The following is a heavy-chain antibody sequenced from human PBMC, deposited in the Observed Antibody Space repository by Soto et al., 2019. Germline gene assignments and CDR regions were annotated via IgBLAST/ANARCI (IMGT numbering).Heavy chain of an antibody. CDR1: GFTFSSYG. V-gene: IGHV3-48*02. CDR3: ARTYYDFWSAYYTDY. J-gene: IGHJ4*02. D-gene: IGHD3-3*01. CDR2: ISSSGSTI. Sequence: GGSLRLSCAASGFTFSSYGMNWVRQAPGKGLEWVSYISSSGSTIYYADSVKGRFTISRDNAKNSLYLQMNSLRDEDTAVYYCARTYYDFWSAYYTDYWGQGTLVTVSS.